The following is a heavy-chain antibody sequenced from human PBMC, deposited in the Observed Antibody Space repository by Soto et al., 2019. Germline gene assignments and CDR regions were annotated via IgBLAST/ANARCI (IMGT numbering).Heavy chain of an antibody. D-gene: IGHD2-8*01. V-gene: IGHV1-69*13. CDR3: ARVRCFNGLCHTADYGMDV. CDR2: IVPISGTT. J-gene: IGHJ6*02. CDR1: GDVFRSYG. Sequence: SVKVSCKASGDVFRSYGINWVRQAPGQGLEWMGGIVPISGTTNYAQKFQGRVAITADESTDTVYMELSRLRSEDTAVYFCARVRCFNGLCHTADYGMDVWGQGTTVTVSS.